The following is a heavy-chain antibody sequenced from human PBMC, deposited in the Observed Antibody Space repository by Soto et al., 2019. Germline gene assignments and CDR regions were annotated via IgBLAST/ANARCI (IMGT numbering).Heavy chain of an antibody. Sequence: ASVKVSCKASGYTFTSYAMHWVRQAPGQRLEWMGWINAGNGNTKYSQKFQGRVTITRDTSASTAYMELSSLRSEDTAVYYCASGQLERRLGLYYYYGMDVWGQGTTVTVSS. J-gene: IGHJ6*02. CDR3: ASGQLERRLGLYYYYGMDV. CDR2: INAGNGNT. D-gene: IGHD1-1*01. V-gene: IGHV1-3*01. CDR1: GYTFTSYA.